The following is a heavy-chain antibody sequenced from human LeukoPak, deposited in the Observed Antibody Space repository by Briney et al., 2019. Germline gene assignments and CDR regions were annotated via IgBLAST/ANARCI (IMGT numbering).Heavy chain of an antibody. D-gene: IGHD3-22*01. CDR2: IIPIFGTA. CDR3: ARAERLYYYDSSGYYEMGY. CDR1: GGTFSSYA. V-gene: IGHV1-69*13. J-gene: IGHJ4*02. Sequence: SVKVSCKASGGTFSSYAISWVRQAPGQGLEWMGGIIPIFGTANYAQKFQGRVTITADESTSTAYMELSSLRSEDTAVYYCARAERLYYYDSSGYYEMGYWGQGTLVTVSS.